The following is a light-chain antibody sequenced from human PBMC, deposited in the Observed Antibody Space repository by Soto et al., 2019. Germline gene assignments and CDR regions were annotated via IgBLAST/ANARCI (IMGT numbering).Light chain of an antibody. Sequence: EIVLTQSPGTLSLSPGEGATLSCRASQTVSSNYLAWYQQKSGQAPRLLIYGASSRATGIPDRFSGSGSGTDFTLNISRLEPEDFAVYYCQQYSSSRTFGQGTKVDIK. CDR1: QTVSSNY. V-gene: IGKV3-20*01. CDR3: QQYSSSRT. J-gene: IGKJ1*01. CDR2: GAS.